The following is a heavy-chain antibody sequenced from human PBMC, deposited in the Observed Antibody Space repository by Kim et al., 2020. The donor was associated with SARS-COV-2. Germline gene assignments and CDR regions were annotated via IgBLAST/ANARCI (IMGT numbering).Heavy chain of an antibody. CDR3: ASGRNSYHFGY. J-gene: IGHJ4*02. CDR2: IYYSGST. D-gene: IGHD1-7*01. CDR1: GGSVSSRSYY. V-gene: IGHV4-39*07. Sequence: SETLSLTCTVSGGSVSSRSYYWGWIRQPPGKGLEWIGDIYYSGSTYYNPSLKSRVTISVDTSKNQFSLKLSSVTAADTAVYYCASGRNSYHFGYWGQGTLVTVSS.